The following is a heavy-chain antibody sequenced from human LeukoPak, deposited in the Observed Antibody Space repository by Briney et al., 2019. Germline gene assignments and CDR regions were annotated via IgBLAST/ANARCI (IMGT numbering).Heavy chain of an antibody. Sequence: PGGSLRLSCAASGFTCSSYTMILVRQAPGKGLEWVSSISSGSDYIYYADSLKGRFTISRDNPTNSLYLQMNSLRVDDTALYYCARMPAAIDYWGQGTLVTVSS. V-gene: IGHV3-21*01. CDR2: ISSGSDYI. CDR3: ARMPAAIDY. D-gene: IGHD2-2*01. J-gene: IGHJ4*02. CDR1: GFTCSSYT.